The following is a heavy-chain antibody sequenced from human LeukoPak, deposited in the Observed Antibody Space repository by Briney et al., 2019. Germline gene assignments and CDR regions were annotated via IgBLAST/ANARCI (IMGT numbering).Heavy chain of an antibody. Sequence: GGSLRLSCAASGFTFSSYAMSWVRQAPGKGLEWVSAISGSGGSTYYADSVKGRFTISRDNSKNSLFLQMNSLRVDDTAVYYCAKSGSSVFWSWGQGTLVTVSS. J-gene: IGHJ5*02. CDR3: AKSGSSVFWS. CDR2: ISGSGGST. V-gene: IGHV3-23*01. CDR1: GFTFSSYA. D-gene: IGHD3-3*02.